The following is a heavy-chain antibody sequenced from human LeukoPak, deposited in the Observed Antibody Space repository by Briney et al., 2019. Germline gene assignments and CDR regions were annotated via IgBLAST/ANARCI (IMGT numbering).Heavy chain of an antibody. D-gene: IGHD4-17*01. CDR1: GFTFSSYW. J-gene: IGHJ4*02. CDR3: ARDDYGDYYDY. Sequence: PGRSLRLSCAASGFTFSSYWMSWVRQAPGKGLEWVANIKQDGSEKYYVDSVKGRFTISRDNAKNSLYLQMNSLRAEDTAVYYCARDDYGDYYDYWGQGTLVTVSS. V-gene: IGHV3-7*01. CDR2: IKQDGSEK.